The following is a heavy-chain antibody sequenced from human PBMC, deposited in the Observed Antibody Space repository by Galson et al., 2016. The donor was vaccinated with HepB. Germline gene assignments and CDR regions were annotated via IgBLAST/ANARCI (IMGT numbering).Heavy chain of an antibody. CDR2: INPSGGGT. CDR1: RYTFTTYW. Sequence: SVKVSCKASRYTFTTYWMHWVRQAPGQGLEWVGVINPSGGGTSYAQKFQGRASMTRDTSTSTVYMQLISLRSEDTAVYYCARPFYGEYYYFDYWGQGTLVIVSS. CDR3: ARPFYGEYYYFDY. D-gene: IGHD4-17*01. J-gene: IGHJ4*02. V-gene: IGHV1-46*01.